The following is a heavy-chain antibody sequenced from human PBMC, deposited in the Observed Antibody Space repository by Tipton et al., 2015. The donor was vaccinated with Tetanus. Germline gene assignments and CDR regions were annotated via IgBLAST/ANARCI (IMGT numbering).Heavy chain of an antibody. CDR2: MYNSGAT. J-gene: IGHJ3*02. CDR1: GGSISSTSYY. Sequence: TLSLTCTVSGGSISSTSYYWAWIRQPPGKGLEWIGTMYNSGATYYNPSLKGQVTISGDTSKNLFSLTSVTASDTAVYYCARPEASGRARGFDIWGQGTKVTVSS. D-gene: IGHD3-10*01. CDR3: ARPEASGRARGFDI. V-gene: IGHV4-39*02.